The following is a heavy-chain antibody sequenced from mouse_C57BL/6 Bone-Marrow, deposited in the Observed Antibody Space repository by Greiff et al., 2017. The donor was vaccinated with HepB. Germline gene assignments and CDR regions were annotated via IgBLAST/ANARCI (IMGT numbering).Heavy chain of an antibody. CDR1: GYTFTSYW. J-gene: IGHJ2*01. V-gene: IGHV1-59*01. CDR2: IDPSDSYT. D-gene: IGHD1-1*01. Sequence: QVQLQQPGAELVRPGTSVKLSCKASGYTFTSYWMHWVKQRPGQGLEWIGVIDPSDSYTNYNQKFKGKATFTVDTSSSTAYMQLSSLTSEDSAVYYCAREGSLYYFDYWGQGTTLTVSS. CDR3: AREGSLYYFDY.